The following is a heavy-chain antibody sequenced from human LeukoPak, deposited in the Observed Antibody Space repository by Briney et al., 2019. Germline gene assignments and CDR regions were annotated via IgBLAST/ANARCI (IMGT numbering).Heavy chain of an antibody. D-gene: IGHD6-19*01. Sequence: ASVKVSCKASGYTLTDSYMHWVRQAPGQGLEWLGWINPNSGGTNYAQKFQGRVTMTRDTSISTAYMELSRLRSDDTAVYYCARDLGSSGNADPDYWGQGTLVTVSS. V-gene: IGHV1-2*02. J-gene: IGHJ4*02. CDR1: GYTLTDSY. CDR3: ARDLGSSGNADPDY. CDR2: INPNSGGT.